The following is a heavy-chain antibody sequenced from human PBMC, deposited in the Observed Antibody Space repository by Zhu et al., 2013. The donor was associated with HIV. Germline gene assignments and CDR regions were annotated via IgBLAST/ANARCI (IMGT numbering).Heavy chain of an antibody. CDR1: GYIFSDYY. CDR2: INANTGAT. V-gene: IGHV1-2*02. CDR3: ARERIGCSGSNCYFDA. D-gene: IGHD2-15*01. Sequence: QVQLVQSGAEVKKPGASVRVSCKASGYIFSDYYIHWVRQAPGQGPEWMGEINANTGATMYAPKFQGRVAMTRDTSSTTSYMDLNRLISDDTAVYSCARERIGCSGSNCYFDAWGQGSLVTVSS. J-gene: IGHJ5*02.